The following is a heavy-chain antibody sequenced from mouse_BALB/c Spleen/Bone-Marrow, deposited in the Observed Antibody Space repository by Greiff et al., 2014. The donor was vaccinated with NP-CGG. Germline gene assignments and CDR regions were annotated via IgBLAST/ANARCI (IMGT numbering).Heavy chain of an antibody. CDR3: AFYYYGSSLFAY. Sequence: VQLQQSGAELVKPGASVKLSCTASGFNIKDTYMHWVKQRPEQGLEWIGRIDPANGNTKYDPKFQGKATITADTSSNTAYLQXSXXXXEDTAVYYCAFYYYGSSLFAYWGQGTLVTVSA. CDR1: GFNIKDTY. J-gene: IGHJ3*01. V-gene: IGHV14-3*02. D-gene: IGHD1-1*01. CDR2: IDPANGNT.